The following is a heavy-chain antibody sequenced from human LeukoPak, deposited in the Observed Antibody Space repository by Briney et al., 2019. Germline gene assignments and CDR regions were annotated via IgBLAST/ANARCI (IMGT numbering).Heavy chain of an antibody. J-gene: IGHJ4*02. CDR3: ARDQEAFDY. CDR1: GYTFTSYY. Sequence: ASVKVSCKASGYTFTSYYMHWVRQAPGQGLEWMGMIYPRDGSTSYAQKFQGRVTVTRDTSTSTVHMELSGLRSEDTAVYYCARDQEAFDYWGQGTLVTVFS. V-gene: IGHV1-46*01. CDR2: IYPRDGST.